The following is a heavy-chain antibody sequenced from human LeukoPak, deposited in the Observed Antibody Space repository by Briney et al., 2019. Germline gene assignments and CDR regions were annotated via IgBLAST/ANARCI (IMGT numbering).Heavy chain of an antibody. CDR2: ISDSGNT. Sequence: GGSLRLSCAASGFTLSSYAMSWVRQAPGKGLEWVSAISDSGNTYHADSVKGRFTISRDNSKNTLYLQMNSLRAEDTAVYYCAKISSTHFDYWGQGTLVTVSS. CDR1: GFTLSSYA. D-gene: IGHD2-2*01. CDR3: AKISSTHFDY. V-gene: IGHV3-23*01. J-gene: IGHJ4*02.